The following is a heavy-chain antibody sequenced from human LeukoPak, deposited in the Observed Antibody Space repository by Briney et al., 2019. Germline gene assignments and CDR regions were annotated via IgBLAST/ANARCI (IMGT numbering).Heavy chain of an antibody. V-gene: IGHV3-74*01. CDR3: ARSGDSSGYYPDY. D-gene: IGHD3-22*01. CDR1: GLTFSSHW. J-gene: IGHJ4*02. CDR2: ITNDGSST. Sequence: PGGSLRLSCAASGLTFSSHWMHWVRQAPGKGLVWVSRITNDGSSTTYADSVKGRFTISRDNSKNTLYLQMNSLRAEDTAVYYCARSGDSSGYYPDYWGQGTLVTVSS.